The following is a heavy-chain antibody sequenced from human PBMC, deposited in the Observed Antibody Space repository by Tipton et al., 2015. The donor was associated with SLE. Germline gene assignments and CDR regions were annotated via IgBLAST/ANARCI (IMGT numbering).Heavy chain of an antibody. J-gene: IGHJ3*02. V-gene: IGHV4-59*01. Sequence: TLSLTCTVSDGSIRASYYWSWIRQPPGKGLEWVGYIHYSGSTNYNPSLKSRVSISVDTSSNQFSLKLSSVTAADTAVYYCARTLGAIAHTVYDAFDIWGQGKMVTVSS. D-gene: IGHD1-26*01. CDR1: DGSIRASYY. CDR2: IHYSGST. CDR3: ARTLGAIAHTVYDAFDI.